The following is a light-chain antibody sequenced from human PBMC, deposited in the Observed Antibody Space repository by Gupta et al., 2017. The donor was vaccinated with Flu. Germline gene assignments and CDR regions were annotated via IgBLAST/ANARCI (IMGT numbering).Light chain of an antibody. V-gene: IGLV3-19*01. Sequence: SSVLTQTPSVCIDLGQTDRTTCQGDSLRSYYASWYQQTPGQAPVLVIYGENKRPSGIPDRFSGSRSGNTASLTITGAQAEDEADYYCNSRDSSGNHLWVFGGGTKLTVL. CDR3: NSRDSSGNHLWV. J-gene: IGLJ3*02. CDR1: SLRSYY. CDR2: GEN.